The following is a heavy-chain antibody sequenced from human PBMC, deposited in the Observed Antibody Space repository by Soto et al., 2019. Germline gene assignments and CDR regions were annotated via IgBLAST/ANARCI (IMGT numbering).Heavy chain of an antibody. J-gene: IGHJ5*02. CDR3: ARRCYDSSGYYGDWFDP. CDR1: GYTFTGYY. V-gene: IGHV1-2*02. CDR2: INPNSGGT. D-gene: IGHD3-22*01. Sequence: QVQLVQSGAEVKKPGASVKVSCKASGYTFTGYYMHWVRQAPGQGLEWMGWINPNSGGTNYAQKFQGRVTMTRDTSISTAYIELSRLRSDDTAVYYCARRCYDSSGYYGDWFDPWGQGTLVTVSS.